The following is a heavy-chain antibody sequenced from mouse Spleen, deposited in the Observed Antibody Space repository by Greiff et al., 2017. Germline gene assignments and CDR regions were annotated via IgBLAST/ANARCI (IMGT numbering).Heavy chain of an antibody. Sequence: QVQLQQSGPELVKPGASVKISCKASGYAFSSYWMHWVKQRPGQGLEWIGNINPSNGGTNYNEKFKSKATLTVDKSSSTAYMQLSSLTSEDSAVYYCARRSLYYGSSYWYFDVWGAGTTVTVSS. CDR1: GYAFSSYW. CDR2: INPSNGGT. CDR3: ARRSLYYGSSYWYFDV. D-gene: IGHD1-1*01. J-gene: IGHJ1*01. V-gene: IGHV1-53*01.